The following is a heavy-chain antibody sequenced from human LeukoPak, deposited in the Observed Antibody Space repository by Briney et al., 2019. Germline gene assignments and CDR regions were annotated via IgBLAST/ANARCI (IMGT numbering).Heavy chain of an antibody. V-gene: IGHV1-69*04. CDR3: ASRYCSSTSCYTGILGVYYYGMDV. CDR2: IIPILGIA. J-gene: IGHJ6*02. D-gene: IGHD2-2*02. CDR1: GGTFSSYA. Sequence: SVKVSCKASGGTFSSYAISWVRQAPGQGLEWMGRIIPILGIANYAQKFQGRVTITADKSTSTAYMELSSLRSEDTAVYYCASRYCSSTSCYTGILGVYYYGMDVWGQGTTVTVSS.